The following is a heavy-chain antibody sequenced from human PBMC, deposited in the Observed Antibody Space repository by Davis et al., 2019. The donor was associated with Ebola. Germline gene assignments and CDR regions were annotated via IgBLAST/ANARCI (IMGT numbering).Heavy chain of an antibody. J-gene: IGHJ5*02. CDR1: GGSISSGDYY. D-gene: IGHD3-16*01. Sequence: MPSETLSLTCTVSGGSISSGDYYWSWIRQPPGKGLEWIGYIYYSGSTYYNPSLKSRVTISVDTSKNQFSLKLSSVTAADTAVYYCARDRGIRSGGWFDPWGQGTLVTVSS. V-gene: IGHV4-30-4*01. CDR2: IYYSGST. CDR3: ARDRGIRSGGWFDP.